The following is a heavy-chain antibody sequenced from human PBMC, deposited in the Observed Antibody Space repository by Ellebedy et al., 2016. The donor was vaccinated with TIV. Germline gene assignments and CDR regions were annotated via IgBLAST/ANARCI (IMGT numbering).Heavy chain of an antibody. J-gene: IGHJ4*03. D-gene: IGHD2-21*01. CDR3: ARVRFGDTAVDY. CDR1: GFTFSSYD. Sequence: GESLKISCAASGFTFSSYDMHWVRQGTGKGPEWVSAIGTAGDTYYPGSVKGRFTIARENPKNSLYLQITSLRAEDTAVYYCARVRFGDTAVDYWGQGTLVTVSS. CDR2: IGTAGDT. V-gene: IGHV3-13*01.